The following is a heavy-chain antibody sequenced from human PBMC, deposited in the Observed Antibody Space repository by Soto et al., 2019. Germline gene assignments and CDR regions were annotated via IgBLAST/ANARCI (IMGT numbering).Heavy chain of an antibody. CDR1: GFTFSSYA. Sequence: GGSLRLSCSASGFTFSSYAMHWVRQAPGKGLEYVSAISSNGGSTYYADSVKGRFTISRDNSKNTLYLQMSSLRAEDTAVYYCVKDLKGAAGPHYFDYCGQGTLVTVPS. J-gene: IGHJ4*02. V-gene: IGHV3-64D*06. CDR3: VKDLKGAAGPHYFDY. CDR2: ISSNGGST. D-gene: IGHD6-13*01.